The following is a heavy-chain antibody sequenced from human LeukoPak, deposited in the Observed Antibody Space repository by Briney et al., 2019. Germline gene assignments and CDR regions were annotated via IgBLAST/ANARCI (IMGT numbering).Heavy chain of an antibody. Sequence: ASVKVSCKAPGHTFSSYGFSWVRQAPGQGLEWMGWISVYSGDTKYAEKVQGRVTMTTDTSTSTVYMELRSLKSDDTAVYYCARDWGPYYYGNSGYYSDFWGQGTLVTVSS. D-gene: IGHD3-22*01. CDR1: GHTFSSYG. J-gene: IGHJ4*02. CDR2: ISVYSGDT. V-gene: IGHV1-18*01. CDR3: ARDWGPYYYGNSGYYSDF.